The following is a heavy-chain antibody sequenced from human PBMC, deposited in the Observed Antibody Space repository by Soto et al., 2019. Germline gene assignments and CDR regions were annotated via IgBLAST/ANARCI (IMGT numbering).Heavy chain of an antibody. CDR2: INPNSGGT. V-gene: IGHV1-2*04. CDR3: ARDVRYCSSITCPRHGLDV. D-gene: IGHD2-2*01. CDR1: GYTFTGYY. J-gene: IGHJ3*01. Sequence: ASVKVSCKASGYTFTGYYMHWVRQAPGQGLEWMGWINPNSGGTNYAQKFQGWVTITRDTSASTAYMELISLRSEDTAVYYCARDVRYCSSITCPRHGLDVWGQGTKVTVSS.